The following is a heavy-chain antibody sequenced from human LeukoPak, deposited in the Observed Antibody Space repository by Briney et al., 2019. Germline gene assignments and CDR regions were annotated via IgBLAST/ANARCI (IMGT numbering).Heavy chain of an antibody. CDR1: GGSISSYY. CDR3: ARAGGLVVAGTFDP. V-gene: IGHV4-59*01. CDR2: IYYSGST. J-gene: IGHJ5*02. D-gene: IGHD6-19*01. Sequence: SGTLSLTCTVSGGSISSYYWSWIRQPPGKGLEWIGYIYYSGSTNYNPSLKSRVTISVDTSKNHFSLKLSSVTAADTAVYYCARAGGLVVAGTFDPWGQGTLVTVSS.